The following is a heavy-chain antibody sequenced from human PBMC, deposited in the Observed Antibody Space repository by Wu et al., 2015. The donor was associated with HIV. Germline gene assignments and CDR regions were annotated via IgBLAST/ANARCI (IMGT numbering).Heavy chain of an antibody. CDR3: GRRGLWDDGIEIVRGGMDV. V-gene: IGHV1-8*01. Sequence: QVQLVQSGAEVKKPGASVKVSCKASGYTFTSYDMHWVRQASGQGLEWMGWINPIVVKYYAERFQGRVTMTRDTSTSTAYMELSSLRSEDTAVYYCGRRGLWDDGIEIVRGGMDVWGQGTTSPS. J-gene: IGHJ6*02. D-gene: IGHD3-10*01. CDR1: GYTFTSYD. CDR2: INPIVVK.